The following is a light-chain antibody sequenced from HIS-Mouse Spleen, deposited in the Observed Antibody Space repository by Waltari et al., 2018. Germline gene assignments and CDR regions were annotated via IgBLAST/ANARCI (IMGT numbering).Light chain of an antibody. CDR3: SSYTSSSTWV. V-gene: IGLV2-14*01. J-gene: IGLJ3*02. CDR1: SSDVGGYNY. CDR2: EVS. Sequence: GQSITISCTGTSSDVGGYNYVSWYQQHPGKAPKLMIYEVSNRPSGGSNRFSGSKSGNTASLTISGLQAEDEADYYCSSYTSSSTWVFGGGTKLTVL.